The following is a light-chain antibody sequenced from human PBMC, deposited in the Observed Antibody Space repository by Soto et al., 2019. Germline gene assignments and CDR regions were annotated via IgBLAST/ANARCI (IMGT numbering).Light chain of an antibody. CDR1: SSDVGSYNL. CDR2: EVS. CDR3: CSYVGSSTFVV. J-gene: IGLJ2*01. V-gene: IGLV2-23*02. Sequence: QSALTQPASVSGSPGQSITISCTGTSSDVGSYNLVSWYQHHPGNAPKLMIYEVSQRPSGVSKRFSGSKSGNTASLTISGLQAEDEADYCCCSYVGSSTFVVFGGGSKRSVL.